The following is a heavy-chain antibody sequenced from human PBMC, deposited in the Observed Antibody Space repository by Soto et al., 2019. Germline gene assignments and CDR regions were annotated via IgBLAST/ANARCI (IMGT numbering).Heavy chain of an antibody. CDR2: ISDGGRST. V-gene: IGHV3-23*01. D-gene: IGHD2-2*01. J-gene: IGHJ6*02. CDR3: AKFIRQLLGYYGMDV. Sequence: EVQLLESGGGLVQPGGSLRLSCAASGFAFSNFAMSWVRRAPGKGLEWVSTISDGGRSTDYADSVKGRFTLSRDDSKNTLYLEMYSLRAEDTAVYYCAKFIRQLLGYYGMDVWGQGTTVTVSS. CDR1: GFAFSNFA.